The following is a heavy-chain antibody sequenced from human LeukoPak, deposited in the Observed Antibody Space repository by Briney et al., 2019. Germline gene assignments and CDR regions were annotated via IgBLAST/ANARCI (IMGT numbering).Heavy chain of an antibody. CDR2: ISAHNGNT. Sequence: ASVKVSCKASGYSFTTYFIHWVRQAPGQGLEWMGWISAHNGNTNYAQKLQGRVTMTTETSTSTAYMELRSLRSDDTAVYYCARAVYCSSGSCYSGNFDSWGQGTLVTVSS. D-gene: IGHD2-15*01. V-gene: IGHV1-18*04. J-gene: IGHJ4*02. CDR1: GYSFTTYF. CDR3: ARAVYCSSGSCYSGNFDS.